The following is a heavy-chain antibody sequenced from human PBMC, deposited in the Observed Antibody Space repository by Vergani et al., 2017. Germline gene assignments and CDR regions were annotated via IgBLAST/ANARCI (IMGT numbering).Heavy chain of an antibody. D-gene: IGHD3-10*01. CDR3: AGTTYGSGSYYGVA. CDR1: GDSISSGYY. V-gene: IGHV4-38-2*01. Sequence: QVQLQESGPGLVKPSETLSLTCAVSGDSISSGYYWGWIRQPPGKGLEWIGSIYHSGSTYYNPSLKSRVTISVDTSKNQFSLKLSSVTAADTAVYYCAGTTYGSGSYYGVAWGQGTLVTVSS. CDR2: IYHSGST. J-gene: IGHJ5*02.